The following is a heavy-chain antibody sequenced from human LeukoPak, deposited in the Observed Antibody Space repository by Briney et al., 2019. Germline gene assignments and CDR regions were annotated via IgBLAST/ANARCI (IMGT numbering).Heavy chain of an antibody. CDR1: GFTVSSNY. CDR2: IYSGGST. V-gene: IGHV3-66*01. D-gene: IGHD6-13*01. CDR3: ARDRNSSSWYGGGYYYYGMDV. Sequence: GGSLRLSCAASGFTVSSNYMSWVRQAPGKGLEWVSVIYSGGSTYYADSVKGRFTISRDNSKNTLYLQMNSLRAEDTAVYYCARDRNSSSWYGGGYYYYGMDVWGQGTTVTVSS. J-gene: IGHJ6*02.